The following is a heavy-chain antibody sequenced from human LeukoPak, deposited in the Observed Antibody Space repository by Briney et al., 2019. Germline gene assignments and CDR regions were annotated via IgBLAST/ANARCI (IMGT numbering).Heavy chain of an antibody. D-gene: IGHD3-22*01. Sequence: PGGSLRLSCAASGFTFSSYSMNWVRQAPGKGLEWVSSISSSSSYIYYADSVKGRFTISRDNAKNPLYLQMNSLRAEDTAVYYCARSGYDSSGSYFDYWGRGTLVTVSS. CDR1: GFTFSSYS. CDR2: ISSSSSYI. V-gene: IGHV3-21*01. CDR3: ARSGYDSSGSYFDY. J-gene: IGHJ4*02.